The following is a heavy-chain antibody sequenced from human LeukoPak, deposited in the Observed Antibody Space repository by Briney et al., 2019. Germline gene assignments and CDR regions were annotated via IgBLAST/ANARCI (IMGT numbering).Heavy chain of an antibody. V-gene: IGHV3-73*01. Sequence: GGSLRLSCAASGFTFSGSAMHWVRQASGKGLEWVGRIRSKANSYATAYAASVKGRFTISRDDSKNTAYLRMNSLKTEDTAVYYCTRRQDYYDSSGYGDYYYGMDVWGQGTTVTVSS. CDR2: IRSKANSYAT. CDR3: TRRQDYYDSSGYGDYYYGMDV. J-gene: IGHJ6*02. D-gene: IGHD3-22*01. CDR1: GFTFSGSA.